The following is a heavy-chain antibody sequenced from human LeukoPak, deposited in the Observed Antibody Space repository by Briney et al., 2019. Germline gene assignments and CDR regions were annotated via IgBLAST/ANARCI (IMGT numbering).Heavy chain of an antibody. D-gene: IGHD4-17*01. CDR1: GGSISSYY. CDR2: IYTSGST. Sequence: SETLSLTCTVSGGSISSYYWSWIRQPAGKGLEWIGRIYTSGSTTYNPSLKSRVTMSVDTSKNQFSLSLYSVTAADTAVYYCARDLGPAYGETGDFDYWGQGTLVTVSS. J-gene: IGHJ4*02. V-gene: IGHV4-4*07. CDR3: ARDLGPAYGETGDFDY.